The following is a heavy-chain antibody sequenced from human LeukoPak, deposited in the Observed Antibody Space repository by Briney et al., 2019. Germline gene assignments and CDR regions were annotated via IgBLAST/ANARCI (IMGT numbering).Heavy chain of an antibody. J-gene: IGHJ4*02. Sequence: GGSPRLSCAASGFTFSSYWMIWVRQAPGKGLEWVASIKEDGTEKYYVDSVKGRFTISRDNAKNSLYLQMNSLRAEDTAVYYCASGNYFDYWGQGTLVTVSS. CDR1: GFTFSSYW. D-gene: IGHD1-26*01. CDR2: IKEDGTEK. V-gene: IGHV3-7*01. CDR3: ASGNYFDY.